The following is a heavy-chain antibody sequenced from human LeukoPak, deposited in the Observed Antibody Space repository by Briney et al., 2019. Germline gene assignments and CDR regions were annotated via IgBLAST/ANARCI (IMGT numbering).Heavy chain of an antibody. Sequence: GASVKVSCKAFGYTFTSNYMHWVRQAPGQGLEWMGWINPNSGGTNYAQKFQGRVTMTRDTSISTAYMELSRLRSDDTAVYYCARAGGCSSTSCSGGWFDPWGQGTLVTVSS. J-gene: IGHJ5*02. D-gene: IGHD2-2*01. V-gene: IGHV1-2*02. CDR3: ARAGGCSSTSCSGGWFDP. CDR2: INPNSGGT. CDR1: GYTFTSNY.